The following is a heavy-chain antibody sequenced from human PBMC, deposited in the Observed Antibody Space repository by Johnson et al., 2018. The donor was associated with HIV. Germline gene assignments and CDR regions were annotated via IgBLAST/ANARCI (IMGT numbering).Heavy chain of an antibody. CDR3: ARGHSNSWLGYDAFDI. D-gene: IGHD6-13*01. CDR1: GFTFSSYA. CDR2: ISYDASNK. J-gene: IGHJ3*02. Sequence: QVQLVESGGGVVQPGRSLRLSCAASGFTFSSYAMHWVRQAPGKGLEWVAVISYDASNKYYADSVKGRFTISRDNSKNPLYLQMNSLRAEDKAVYYCARGHSNSWLGYDAFDIWGQGTMVTVSS. V-gene: IGHV3-30*04.